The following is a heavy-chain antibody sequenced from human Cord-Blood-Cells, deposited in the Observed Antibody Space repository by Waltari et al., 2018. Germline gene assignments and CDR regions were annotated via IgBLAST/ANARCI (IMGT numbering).Heavy chain of an antibody. V-gene: IGHV4-34*01. J-gene: IGHJ4*02. CDR3: ARPLCSGGSCYFDY. CDR1: GGSFSGYY. D-gene: IGHD2-15*01. Sequence: QVQLQQWGAGLLKPSETLSLTCAVYGGSFSGYYWSWIRPPPGKGLEWIGEINHSGSTNYNPSLKSRVTISVDTSKNQFSLKLSSVTAADTAVYYCARPLCSGGSCYFDYWGQGTLVTVSS. CDR2: INHSGST.